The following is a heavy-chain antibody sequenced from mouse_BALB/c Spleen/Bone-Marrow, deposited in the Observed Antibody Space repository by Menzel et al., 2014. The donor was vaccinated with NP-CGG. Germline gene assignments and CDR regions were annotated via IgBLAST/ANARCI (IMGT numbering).Heavy chain of an antibody. J-gene: IGHJ1*01. CDR3: SRALYGFDWNFDV. V-gene: IGHV1-14*01. CDR2: INPYNDGT. CDR1: GYTFTSYV. D-gene: IGHD2-2*01. Sequence: EVQLQQSGPELVKPGASVKMSCKASGYTFTSYVMHWVKQKPGKGLEWIGNINPYNDGTKYNEKFKGKATLTSDKFSSTAYMELDSLTAEDAAVYYCSRALYGFDWNFDVWGAGTTVTVSS.